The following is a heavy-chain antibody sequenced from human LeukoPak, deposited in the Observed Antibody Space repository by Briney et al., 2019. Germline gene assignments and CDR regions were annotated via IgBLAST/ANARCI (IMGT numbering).Heavy chain of an antibody. CDR3: AADRIGTYCSGGGCYSIYYGMDV. V-gene: IGHV1-58*02. D-gene: IGHD2-15*01. Sequence: SVKVSCKASGFTFTSSAMQWVRQARGQRLEWIGWIVVGSGNTNYAQKFQERVTITRDMFTSTAYMELSSLRSEDTAVYYCAADRIGTYCSGGGCYSIYYGMDVWGQGTTVTVSS. CDR2: IVVGSGNT. J-gene: IGHJ6*02. CDR1: GFTFTSSA.